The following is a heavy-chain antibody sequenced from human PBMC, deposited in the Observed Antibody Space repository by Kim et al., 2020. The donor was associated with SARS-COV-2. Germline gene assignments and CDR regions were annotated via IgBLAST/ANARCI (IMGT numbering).Heavy chain of an antibody. D-gene: IGHD3-3*01. V-gene: IGHV1-24*01. J-gene: IGHJ5*02. Sequence: GKGLEWMGGFDPEDGETIYAQKFQGRVSMTEDTSTDTAYMELSSLRSEDTAVYYCATTTLFGGPNWFDPWGQGTLVTVSS. CDR3: ATTTLFGGPNWFDP. CDR2: FDPEDGET.